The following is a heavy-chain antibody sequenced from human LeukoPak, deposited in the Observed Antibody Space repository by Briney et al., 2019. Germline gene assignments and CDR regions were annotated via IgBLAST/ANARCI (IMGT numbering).Heavy chain of an antibody. CDR2: MSSDGGNR. D-gene: IGHD3-10*01. CDR1: GFSFSSYA. V-gene: IGHV3-30*01. CDR3: ARGHASGSWLIDY. J-gene: IGHJ4*02. Sequence: PGGSLRLSCAASGFSFSSYAIHWVRQAPGKGLEWVTFMSSDGGNRYHADSVKGRFTISRDNSKNALYLQMNSLRAEDTAVYHCARGHASGSWLIDYWGLGTLVTVSS.